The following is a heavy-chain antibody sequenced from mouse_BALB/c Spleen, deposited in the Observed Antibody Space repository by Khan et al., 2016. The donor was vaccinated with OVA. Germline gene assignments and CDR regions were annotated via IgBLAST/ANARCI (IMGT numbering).Heavy chain of an antibody. CDR1: GFNIKDTY. J-gene: IGHJ3*01. V-gene: IGHV14-3*02. Sequence: VRLQQSGAELVKPGASVKLSCTASGFNIKDTYMHWVKQRPEQGLEWIGRIDPANGNTKCDPKFQGKATITADTSSNTAYLQLSSLTSEDTAVYYGVRDYWDVFAYWGQGTLVTVSA. CDR3: VRDYWDVFAY. D-gene: IGHD4-1*01. CDR2: IDPANGNT.